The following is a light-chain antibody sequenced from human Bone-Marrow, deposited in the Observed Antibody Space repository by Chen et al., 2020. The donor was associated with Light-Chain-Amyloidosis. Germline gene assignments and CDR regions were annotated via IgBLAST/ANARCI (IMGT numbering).Light chain of an antibody. CDR2: GSS. CDR1: QTISSNY. J-gene: IGKJ4*01. CDR3: QQYGTSPLA. V-gene: IGKV3-20*01. Sequence: EIVLTQSPGTLSLSPGEGADLSCRASQTISSNYLTWYQQKFGQAPRLLIYGSSSRATGIPDSVTGSGSGPDFTLAIHRLEPEDFAMYYCQQYGTSPLAFGGGTKVDIK.